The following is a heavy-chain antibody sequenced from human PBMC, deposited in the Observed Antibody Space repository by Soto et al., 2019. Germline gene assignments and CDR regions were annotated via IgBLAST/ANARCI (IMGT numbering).Heavy chain of an antibody. Sequence: EVQLVESGGGLVQPGGSLRLSCAASGFTFSTYSMNWVRQAPGKGLEWVSYISSRSTTIYYADSVKGRFTISRDNAKNSLYLQRNSLRAEDTAMYYCASYNWNDVKAFDFWGQGTMVTVSS. D-gene: IGHD1-1*01. CDR2: ISSRSTTI. J-gene: IGHJ3*01. CDR1: GFTFSTYS. V-gene: IGHV3-48*01. CDR3: ASYNWNDVKAFDF.